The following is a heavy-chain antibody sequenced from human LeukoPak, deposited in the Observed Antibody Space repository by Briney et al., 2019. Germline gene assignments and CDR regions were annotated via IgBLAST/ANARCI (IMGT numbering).Heavy chain of an antibody. Sequence: SETLSLTCAVYGGSFSGYYWSWIRQPPGKGLEWIGEINHSGSTNYNPSLKSRVTISVDTSKNQFSLKLSSVTAADTAVYYCARRTTVTRHFDYWGQGTLVTVSS. D-gene: IGHD4-11*01. CDR1: GGSFSGYY. CDR2: INHSGST. CDR3: ARRTTVTRHFDY. J-gene: IGHJ4*02. V-gene: IGHV4-34*01.